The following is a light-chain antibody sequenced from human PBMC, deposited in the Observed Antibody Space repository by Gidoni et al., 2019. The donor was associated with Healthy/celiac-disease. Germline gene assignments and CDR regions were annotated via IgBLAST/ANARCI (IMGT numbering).Light chain of an antibody. CDR3: QQYYSTPYT. CDR2: WAS. CDR1: QSGLYSYNNKNY. J-gene: IGKJ2*01. V-gene: IGKV4-1*01. Sequence: DIVITHSPDSLAVSLGERATINCKSSQSGLYSYNNKNYLAWYQPKPGQPPKLLIYWASTRESGVPDRFSGSGSGTDFTLTISSLQAEDVAVYYCQQYYSTPYTFXQXTKLEIK.